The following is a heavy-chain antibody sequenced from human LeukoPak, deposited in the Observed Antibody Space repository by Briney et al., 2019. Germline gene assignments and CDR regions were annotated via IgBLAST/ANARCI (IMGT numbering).Heavy chain of an antibody. CDR1: GYTFTSYG. CDR3: AREVAAVVRDAFDI. J-gene: IGHJ3*02. V-gene: IGHV1-18*01. CDR2: ISAYNGNT. D-gene: IGHD2-15*01. Sequence: ASVKVSCKASGYTFTSYGISWVRQAPGQGLEWMGWISAYNGNTNYAQKLQGRVAVTTDTSTSTAYMELRSLRSDDTAVYYCAREVAAVVRDAFDIWGQGTMVTVSS.